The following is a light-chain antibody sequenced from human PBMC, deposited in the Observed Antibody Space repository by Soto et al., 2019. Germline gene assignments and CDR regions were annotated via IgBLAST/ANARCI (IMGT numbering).Light chain of an antibody. CDR1: SSDVGDSKY. Sequence: QSVLTQPASVSGSPGQSITISCTGTSSDVGDSKYVSWYQQHPGKAPKLMIYEVSHRPSGVSNRFSGAKSGNTASLTISGLQVEDEADYYCCSYTSSTNYVFGAGTKLTVL. CDR3: CSYTSSTNYV. J-gene: IGLJ1*01. V-gene: IGLV2-14*01. CDR2: EVS.